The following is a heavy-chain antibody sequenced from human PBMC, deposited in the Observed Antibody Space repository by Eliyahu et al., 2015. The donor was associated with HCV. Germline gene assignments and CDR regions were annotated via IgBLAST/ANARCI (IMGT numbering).Heavy chain of an antibody. CDR2: INTNGMKI. CDR1: GXTFSGFW. V-gene: IGHV3-74*01. J-gene: IGHJ4*02. Sequence: EVQLVESGGGLVQPGGSLRLSCAAXGXTFSGFWMHWVRQDPGKGLVWVARINTNGMKINYADSVRGRFTISRDNAKNTLYLQMNSLRVDDTAVYYCAKDFMEDYYHSTGDDFDYWGQGTPVTVSS. D-gene: IGHD3-22*01. CDR3: AKDFMEDYYHSTGDDFDY.